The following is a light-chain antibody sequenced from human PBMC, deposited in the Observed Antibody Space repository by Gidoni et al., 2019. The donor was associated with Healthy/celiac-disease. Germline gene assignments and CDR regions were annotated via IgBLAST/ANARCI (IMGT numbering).Light chain of an antibody. Sequence: NFMLTPPHSVSESPGKTVTISCTGSSGSIASNYVQWYQQRPGRAPTTVIYEDNQRPSGVPDRFSGSIDSSSNSASLTISGLKTEDEADYYCQSYDSSNQGVFGGGTKLTVL. CDR3: QSYDSSNQGV. CDR1: SGSIASNY. J-gene: IGLJ3*02. V-gene: IGLV6-57*02. CDR2: EDN.